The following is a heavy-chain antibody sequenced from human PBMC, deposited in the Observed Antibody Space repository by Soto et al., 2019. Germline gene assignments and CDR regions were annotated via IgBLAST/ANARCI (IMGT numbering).Heavy chain of an antibody. CDR1: GGSISSGGYY. D-gene: IGHD2-21*01. V-gene: IGHV4-31*03. J-gene: IGHJ6*02. CDR2: IYYSGTT. Sequence: QVQLQESGPGLVKPSQTLSLTCTVSGGSISSGGYYWYWIRQHPGKGLEWIGYIYYSGTTYYNPSLKSRLTISVDTSKNQFSLQLSSVTAADTAVYYCAASCVACGGFNYYGMDVWGQGTTVTVSS. CDR3: AASCVACGGFNYYGMDV.